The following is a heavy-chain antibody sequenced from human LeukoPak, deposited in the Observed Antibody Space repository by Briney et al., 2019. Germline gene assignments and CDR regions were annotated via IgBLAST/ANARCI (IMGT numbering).Heavy chain of an antibody. D-gene: IGHD3-3*01. CDR1: GFTFSSYG. Sequence: GGSLRLSCAASGFTFSSYGMHWVRQAPGKGLEWVAVISHDGSNKYYADSVKGRFTISRDNSKNTLYLQMNSLRAEDTAVYYCAKSMGFGAYYYYGMDVWGQGTTVTVSS. V-gene: IGHV3-30*18. J-gene: IGHJ6*02. CDR3: AKSMGFGAYYYYGMDV. CDR2: ISHDGSNK.